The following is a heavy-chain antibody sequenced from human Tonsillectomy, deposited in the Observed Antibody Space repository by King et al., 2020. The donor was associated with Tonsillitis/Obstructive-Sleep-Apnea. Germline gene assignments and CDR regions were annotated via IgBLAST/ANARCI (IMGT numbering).Heavy chain of an antibody. CDR1: GGSFSGYY. Sequence: VQLQQWGAGLLKPSETLSLTCAVYGGSFSGYYRSWIRQPPGKGLEWIGEINHSGSTNYNPSLKSRVTISVDTSKNQFSLKLSSVTAADTAVYYCARDYCSSTSCYTSTRGYHRGYNWFDPWGQGTLVTVSS. V-gene: IGHV4-34*01. CDR3: ARDYCSSTSCYTSTRGYHRGYNWFDP. D-gene: IGHD2-2*02. J-gene: IGHJ5*02. CDR2: INHSGST.